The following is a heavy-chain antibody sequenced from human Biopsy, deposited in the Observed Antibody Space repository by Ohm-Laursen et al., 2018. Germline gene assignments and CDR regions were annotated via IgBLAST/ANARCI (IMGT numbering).Heavy chain of an antibody. J-gene: IGHJ2*01. Sequence: PSETLSLTCRVSGASVKTSGYFWAWIRQRPGKGLEWIGYISYNERTHYNPSLTSRLAISFDTSNNRLSLQLRSVSVADTVVYYCVREPKTGTAEAWYFDLWGRGSPVTVPS. D-gene: IGHD3-10*01. V-gene: IGHV4-31*03. CDR1: GASVKTSGYF. CDR2: ISYNERT. CDR3: VREPKTGTAEAWYFDL.